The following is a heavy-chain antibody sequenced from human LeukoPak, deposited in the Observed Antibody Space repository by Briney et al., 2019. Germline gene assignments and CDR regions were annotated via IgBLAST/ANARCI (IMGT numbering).Heavy chain of an antibody. CDR2: IHYSGST. Sequence: PSETLSLTCTVSGGSISSSSYYWGWIRQPPRKGLEWIGSIHYSGSTYYNPSLKSRVTISVDTSKNQFSLKLSSVTAADTAVYYCARQTTVVTPDFDYWGQGTLVTVSS. CDR1: GGSISSSSYY. D-gene: IGHD4-23*01. J-gene: IGHJ4*02. CDR3: ARQTTVVTPDFDY. V-gene: IGHV4-39*01.